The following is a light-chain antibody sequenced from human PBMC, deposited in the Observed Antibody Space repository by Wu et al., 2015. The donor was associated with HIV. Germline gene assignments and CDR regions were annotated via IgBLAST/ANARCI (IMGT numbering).Light chain of an antibody. Sequence: EIVLTQSPATLSLPPGERATLSCRASQSVSSYLAWYQQKPGQAPRLLIYGASSRATGIPDRFSGSGSGTDFTLTISRLEPEDFAVYYCQQYGTSPMYSFGQGDQAGDQT. V-gene: IGKV3-20*01. CDR3: QQYGTSPMYS. J-gene: IGKJ2*03. CDR1: QSVSSY. CDR2: GAS.